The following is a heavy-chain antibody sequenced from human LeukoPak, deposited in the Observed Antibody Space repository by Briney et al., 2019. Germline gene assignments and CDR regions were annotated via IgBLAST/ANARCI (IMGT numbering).Heavy chain of an antibody. CDR3: ATDFAASLDY. V-gene: IGHV1-24*01. CDR1: GGTFSSYA. Sequence: ASVKVSCKASGGTFSSYAISWVRQAPGKGLEWMGGFDPEDGETIYAQKFQGRVTMTEDTSTDTAYMELSSLRSEDTAVYYCATDFAASLDYWGQGTLVTVSS. D-gene: IGHD2-15*01. CDR2: FDPEDGET. J-gene: IGHJ4*02.